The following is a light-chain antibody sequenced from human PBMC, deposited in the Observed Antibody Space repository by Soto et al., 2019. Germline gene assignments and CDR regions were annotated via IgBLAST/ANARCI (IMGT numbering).Light chain of an antibody. CDR2: EVS. J-gene: IGLJ1*01. Sequence: QSALTQPPSASGSPGQLVTISCTGTSSDVGGYNYVSWYQQHPGKAPKLIIYEVSKRPSGVPDRFSGSKSGNTASLTVSGLQAEDEADYYCSSYVGSNNLYVFGTGTKLTVL. CDR1: SSDVGGYNY. V-gene: IGLV2-8*01. CDR3: SSYVGSNNLYV.